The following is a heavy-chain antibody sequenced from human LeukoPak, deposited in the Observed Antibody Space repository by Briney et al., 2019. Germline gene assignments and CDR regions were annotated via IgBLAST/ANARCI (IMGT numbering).Heavy chain of an antibody. CDR1: GFTFSSFT. Sequence: GGSLRLSCAASGFTFSSFTLHWVRQIPGERPEWVSSISGDTTYIYYADSIKGRFTISRDNTNTSLFLQMNSLRAEDTATYFCAKRGTDPSCSFFDVWGQGTMVTVPS. J-gene: IGHJ3*01. CDR3: AKRGTDPSCSFFDV. D-gene: IGHD1-1*01. V-gene: IGHV3-21*01. CDR2: ISGDTTYI.